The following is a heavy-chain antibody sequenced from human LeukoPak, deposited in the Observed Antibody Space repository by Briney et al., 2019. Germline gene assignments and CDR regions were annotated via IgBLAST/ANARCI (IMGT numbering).Heavy chain of an antibody. V-gene: IGHV3-23*01. CDR2: ISGSGGST. CDR1: GFTFSSDV. CDR3: VKDGDTSGWYDFDY. D-gene: IGHD6-19*01. J-gene: IGHJ4*02. Sequence: GGSLRLSCAASGFTFSSDVMTWVRQAPGKGLEWVSTISGSGGSTYYADSVKGRFTISRDNSKNTLYLQMSSLRAEDTAVYYCVKDGDTSGWYDFDYWGQGTLVAVSS.